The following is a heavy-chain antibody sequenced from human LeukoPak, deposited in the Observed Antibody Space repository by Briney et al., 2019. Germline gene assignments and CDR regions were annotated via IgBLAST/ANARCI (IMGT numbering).Heavy chain of an antibody. V-gene: IGHV4-59*11. D-gene: IGHD3-22*01. Sequence: SETLSLTCSVSGGFISNHYWSWIRQPPGKGLEWIGYIFYSGSTNYNPSLKSRVGISVDMSRKQFSLQLRSVTAADTAVYYCAQGLYSFDYWGQGTLVTVSS. CDR2: IFYSGST. CDR3: AQGLYSFDY. J-gene: IGHJ4*02. CDR1: GGFISNHY.